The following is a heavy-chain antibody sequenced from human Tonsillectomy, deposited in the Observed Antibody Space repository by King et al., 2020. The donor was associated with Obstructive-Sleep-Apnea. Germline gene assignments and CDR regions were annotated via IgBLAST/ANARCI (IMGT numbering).Heavy chain of an antibody. Sequence: QLQESGPGLVKPSETLSLSCTVSGGAITSHSYYWGWIRQPPGKGLEWIGSIDYRGTTYHNPSLKSRVTLSVDTSKNHFSLKLNSLTAADTAVYYCTRERSRWYDDYWGQGTLVTVSS. CDR2: IDYRGTT. J-gene: IGHJ4*02. D-gene: IGHD6-13*01. V-gene: IGHV4-39*07. CDR1: GGAITSHSYY. CDR3: TRERSRWYDDY.